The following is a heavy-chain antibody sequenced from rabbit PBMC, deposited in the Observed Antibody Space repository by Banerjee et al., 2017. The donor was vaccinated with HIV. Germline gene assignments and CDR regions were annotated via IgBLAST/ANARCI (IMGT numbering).Heavy chain of an antibody. Sequence: QEQLVESGGGLVQPEGSLTLTCKASGFDFSSYAMSWVRQAPGKGLEWIGFISTGDGSTYYASWAKGRFTISKTSSTTVTLQMTSLTAADTATYFCARGVIYGSGGWIYYIGFNLWGPGTLVTVS. CDR3: ARGVIYGSGGWIYYIGFNL. V-gene: IGHV1S47*01. CDR2: ISTGDGST. CDR1: GFDFSSYA. D-gene: IGHD1-1*01. J-gene: IGHJ4*01.